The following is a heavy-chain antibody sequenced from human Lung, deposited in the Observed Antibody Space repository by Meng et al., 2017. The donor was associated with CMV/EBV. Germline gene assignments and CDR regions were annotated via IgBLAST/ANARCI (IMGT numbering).Heavy chain of an antibody. Sequence: SCAASGFSFNHFAMHWVRQGPGKGLEWVAIVSYDGSQKYYADSVKGRFTISRDNSKNTVYLQMNSLRAEDTATFYCVRSYNNNWHTFDYWGPGTXVTVSS. D-gene: IGHD1-14*01. CDR1: GFSFNHFA. CDR2: VSYDGSQK. V-gene: IGHV3-30*14. J-gene: IGHJ4*02. CDR3: VRSYNNNWHTFDY.